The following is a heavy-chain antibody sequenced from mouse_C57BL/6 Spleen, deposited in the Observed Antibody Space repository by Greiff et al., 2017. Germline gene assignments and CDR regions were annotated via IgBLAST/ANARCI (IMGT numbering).Heavy chain of an antibody. J-gene: IGHJ4*01. D-gene: IGHD1-1*01. Sequence: VKLVESGAELVKPGASVKISCKASGYAFSSYWMNWVKQRPGKGLEWIGQIYPGDGDTNYNGKFKGKATLTADKSSSTAYMQLSSLTSEDSAVYFCARKGYYGSSLRAMDYWGQGTSVTVSS. CDR2: IYPGDGDT. CDR3: ARKGYYGSSLRAMDY. CDR1: GYAFSSYW. V-gene: IGHV1-80*01.